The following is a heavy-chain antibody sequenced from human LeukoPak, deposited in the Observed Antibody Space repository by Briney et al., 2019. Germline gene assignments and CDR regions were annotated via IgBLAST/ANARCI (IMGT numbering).Heavy chain of an antibody. V-gene: IGHV3-21*01. CDR2: ISSSSSYI. J-gene: IGHJ4*02. D-gene: IGHD2-15*01. CDR1: GFTFSSYS. CDR3: ARGYCSGGSCYPTDY. Sequence: GGSLRLSCAASGFTFSSYSMNWVRQAPGKGLEWVSSISSSSSYIYYADSVKGRFTFSRDNAKNSLYLQMNSLRAEDTAVYYCARGYCSGGSCYPTDYWGQGTLVTVSS.